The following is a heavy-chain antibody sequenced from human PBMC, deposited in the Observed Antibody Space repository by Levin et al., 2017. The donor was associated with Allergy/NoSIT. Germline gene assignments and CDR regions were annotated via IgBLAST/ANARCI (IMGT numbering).Heavy chain of an antibody. CDR2: IYYSGST. J-gene: IGHJ4*02. D-gene: IGHD6-13*01. Sequence: SETLSLTCSVSGASISSYYWSWIRQPPGKGLEWIGYIYYSGSTNYNSSLKSRVTISVDTSKNHFSLKLRSVTAADTAVYYCARHMGYSSSWHYFDYWGQGTLVTVSS. CDR1: GASISSYY. V-gene: IGHV4-59*08. CDR3: ARHMGYSSSWHYFDY.